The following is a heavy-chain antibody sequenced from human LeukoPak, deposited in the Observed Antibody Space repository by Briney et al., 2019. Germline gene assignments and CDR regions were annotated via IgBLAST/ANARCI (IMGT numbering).Heavy chain of an antibody. CDR1: GYTFTSYG. CDR3: ARAESSNWFDP. V-gene: IGHV1-2*02. J-gene: IGHJ5*02. CDR2: INPNSGGT. Sequence: ASVKVSCKASGYTFTSYGISWVRQAPGQGLEWMGWINPNSGGTNYAQKFQGRVTMTRDTSISTAYMELSRLRSDDTAVYYCARAESSNWFDPWGQGTLVTVSS.